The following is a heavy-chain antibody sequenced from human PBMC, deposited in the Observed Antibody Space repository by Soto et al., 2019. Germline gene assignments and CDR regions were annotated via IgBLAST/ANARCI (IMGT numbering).Heavy chain of an antibody. CDR2: IIPIFGTT. J-gene: IGHJ6*02. CDR1: GGSFTYT. CDR3: ARLHSHGTYGMDV. D-gene: IGHD5-18*01. V-gene: IGHV1-69*13. Sequence: SVKFSCKASGGSFTYTLSLVGQAPGQGLEWMGGIIPIFGTTNYSQKVQDRVTITADESTKTAYMELNTLTSADTAVYYCARLHSHGTYGMDVWGQGTTVTVSS.